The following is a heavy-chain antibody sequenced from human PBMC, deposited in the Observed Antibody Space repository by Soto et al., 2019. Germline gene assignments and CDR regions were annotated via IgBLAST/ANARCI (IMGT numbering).Heavy chain of an antibody. J-gene: IGHJ4*02. CDR2: IVVGSVNT. CDR1: GFTFTSSA. CDR3: AAELVAVDSYDS. Sequence: QMQLVQSGPEVKKPGTSVKVSCKASGFTFTSSAVQWVRQARGQRLVWIGWIVVGSVNTNYAQKFQERGTITRAMSISTAYTELSSLRSESTAVYYRAAELVAVDSYDSCGQGSLVTVSS. V-gene: IGHV1-58*01. D-gene: IGHD6-19*01.